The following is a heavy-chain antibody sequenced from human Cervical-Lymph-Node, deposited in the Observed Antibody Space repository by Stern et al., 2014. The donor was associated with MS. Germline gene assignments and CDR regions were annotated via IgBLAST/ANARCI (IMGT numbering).Heavy chain of an antibody. CDR1: GFTFTRST. Sequence: QMQLVQSGPEVKKPGTSVKVSCKASGFTFTRSTVQWVRQARGQRLEWIGWIVVGSGTTNIARTFQERVTFNRDMSTSTAYMELSSLRSEDTAVYSCAALYGDYDPHAFDIWGQGTVVTVSS. V-gene: IGHV1-58*01. CDR2: IVVGSGTT. J-gene: IGHJ3*02. D-gene: IGHD4-17*01. CDR3: AALYGDYDPHAFDI.